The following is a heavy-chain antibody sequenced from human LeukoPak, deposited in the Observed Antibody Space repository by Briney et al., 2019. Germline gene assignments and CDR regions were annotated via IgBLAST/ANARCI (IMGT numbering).Heavy chain of an antibody. CDR1: GGSISNGDYY. J-gene: IGHJ4*02. CDR3: AREKYGSGSYSY. D-gene: IGHD3-10*01. V-gene: IGHV4-30-4*01. Sequence: SETLSLTCTVSGGSISNGDYYWTWIRQPPGKGLEWIGYIYYSGVTYYNASLKSRVIISVDMSNNQFSLKLSSVTAADTAVYYCAREKYGSGSYSYWGQGTLVTVSS. CDR2: IYYSGVT.